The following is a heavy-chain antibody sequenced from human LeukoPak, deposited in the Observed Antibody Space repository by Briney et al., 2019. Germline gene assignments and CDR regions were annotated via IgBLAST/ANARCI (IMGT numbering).Heavy chain of an antibody. J-gene: IGHJ3*02. D-gene: IGHD5-12*01. V-gene: IGHV3-21*04. CDR1: GFTFSSYS. Sequence: GGSLRLSCAASGFTFSSYSMNWVRQAPGEGLEWVSSISSSSSYIYYADSVEGRFTISRDNAKNSLYLQMNSLRAEDTATYYCAKDSVPFNGIYDAFDIWGQGTLVTVSS. CDR3: AKDSVPFNGIYDAFDI. CDR2: ISSSSSYI.